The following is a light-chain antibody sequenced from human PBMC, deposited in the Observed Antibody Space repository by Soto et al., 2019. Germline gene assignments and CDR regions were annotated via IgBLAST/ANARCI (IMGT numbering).Light chain of an antibody. J-gene: IGKJ1*01. CDR3: QQRHKWPPT. CDR1: QSVYTY. V-gene: IGKV3-11*01. Sequence: EIVLTQSPVTLSVSPRARVTLSCRASQSVYTYLAWYQQKPGQAPRLLIYDASKRASGIPARFSGSGSGTDFTLTISSLEPEDLAVYYCQQRHKWPPTFGQGTKVVIK. CDR2: DAS.